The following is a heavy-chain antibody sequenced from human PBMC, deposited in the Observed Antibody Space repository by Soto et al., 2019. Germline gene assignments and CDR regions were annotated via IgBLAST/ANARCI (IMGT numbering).Heavy chain of an antibody. Sequence: QVQLVQSGAEVKKPGSSVKVSCKASGGTFSSYAISWVRQAPGQGLEWMGGIIPIFGTANYAQKFQGRVTITADESTSTAYMDLSSLRSEDTAVYYCARDKGYGQWLADGMDVWGQGTTVTVSS. D-gene: IGHD6-19*01. CDR2: IIPIFGTA. CDR1: GGTFSSYA. CDR3: ARDKGYGQWLADGMDV. V-gene: IGHV1-69*12. J-gene: IGHJ6*02.